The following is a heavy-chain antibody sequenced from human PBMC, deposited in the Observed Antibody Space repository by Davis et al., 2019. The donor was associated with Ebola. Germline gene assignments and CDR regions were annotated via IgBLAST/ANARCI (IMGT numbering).Heavy chain of an antibody. Sequence: GESLKISCEASGFPINSYWMSWVRLAPGKGLEWVANMKQDGSEKYYVDSVKGRFTISRDNAKNLLFLQMNSLRAEDTAVYYCARDRHDTSGYGFWGPGTLVTVSS. V-gene: IGHV3-7*01. CDR3: ARDRHDTSGYGF. CDR2: MKQDGSEK. CDR1: GFPINSYW. J-gene: IGHJ4*02. D-gene: IGHD3-22*01.